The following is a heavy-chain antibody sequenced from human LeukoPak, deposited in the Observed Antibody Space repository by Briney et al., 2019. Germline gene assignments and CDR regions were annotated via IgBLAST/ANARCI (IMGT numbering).Heavy chain of an antibody. CDR3: ASDTSTLQTGDY. V-gene: IGHV3-21*01. CDR1: GFTFSSYS. J-gene: IGHJ4*02. Sequence: GGSLRLSCAASGFTFSSYSMNWVRQAPGKGLEWVSSISSSSSYIYYADSVKGRFTISRDNAKNSLYLQMNSLRAEDTAVYYCASDTSTLQTGDYWGQGTLVTVSS. CDR2: ISSSSSYI. D-gene: IGHD1-14*01.